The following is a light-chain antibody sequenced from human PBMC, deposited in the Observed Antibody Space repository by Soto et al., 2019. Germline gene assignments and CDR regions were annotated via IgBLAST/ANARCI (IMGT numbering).Light chain of an antibody. CDR1: QSVSSSY. CDR2: GAS. V-gene: IGKV3-20*01. J-gene: IGKJ4*01. CDR3: QEYGSSPLT. Sequence: EIVLTQSPGTLSLSPGERATLSCRASQSVSSSYLAWYQRKPGQTPRLLIYGASSRANGIPDRFSGSGSGTDFTLTISRLEPEDFGVYYCQEYGSSPLTFGGGTKVDIK.